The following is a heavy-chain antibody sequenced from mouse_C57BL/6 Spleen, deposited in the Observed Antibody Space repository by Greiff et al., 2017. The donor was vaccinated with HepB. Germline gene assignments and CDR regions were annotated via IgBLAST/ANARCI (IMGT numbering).Heavy chain of an antibody. V-gene: IGHV5-9*01. CDR2: ISGGGGNT. Sequence: EVQLVESGGGLVKPGGSLKLSCAASGFTFSSYTMSWVRQTPEKRLEWVATISGGGGNTYYPDSVKGRFTISRDNAKNTLYLQKKILRSEDTALYYCARGLYYYSNYDAMDYWGQGTSVTVSS. J-gene: IGHJ4*01. D-gene: IGHD2-5*01. CDR3: ARGLYYYSNYDAMDY. CDR1: GFTFSSYT.